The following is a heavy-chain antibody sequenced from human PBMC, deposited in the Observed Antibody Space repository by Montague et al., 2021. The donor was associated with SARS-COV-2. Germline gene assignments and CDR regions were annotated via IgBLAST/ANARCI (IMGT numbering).Heavy chain of an antibody. V-gene: IGHV4-39*07. CDR1: GGSISSSSYY. Sequence: SETLSLTCTVSGGSISSSSYYWVWIRQPPGKGLEWIGSIYYSGSTYYYPSLKSRVTISVDTSKNQFSLKLSSVTAADTAVYSCARVGRQQLGRLSGMDVWGQGTTVTVSS. CDR2: IYYSGST. D-gene: IGHD6-13*01. J-gene: IGHJ6*02. CDR3: ARVGRQQLGRLSGMDV.